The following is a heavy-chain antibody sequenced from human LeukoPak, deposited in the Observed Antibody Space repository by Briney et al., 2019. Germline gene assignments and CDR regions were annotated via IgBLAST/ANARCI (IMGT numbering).Heavy chain of an antibody. CDR2: IWYDGGNK. CDR3: ARDGPTLYSSGWYKGGIDY. J-gene: IGHJ4*02. D-gene: IGHD6-19*01. Sequence: GGSLRLSCAASEFTFSSYGMHWVRQAPGKGLEWVAVIWYDGGNKYYADSVKGRFTISRDNSKNTLYLQMNSLRAEDTAVYYCARDGPTLYSSGWYKGGIDYWGQGTLVTVSS. CDR1: EFTFSSYG. V-gene: IGHV3-33*01.